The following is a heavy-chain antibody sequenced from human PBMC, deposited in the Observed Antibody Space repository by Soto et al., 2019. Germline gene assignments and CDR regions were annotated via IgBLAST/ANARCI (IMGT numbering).Heavy chain of an antibody. CDR3: AREKTHYDFWSGYRNWFDP. CDR1: GYTFTSYV. CDR2: INAGNGNT. Sequence: QVQLVQSGAEVKKPGASVKVSCKASGYTFTSYVMHWVRQAPGQRLEWMGWINAGNGNTKNSQKFQGRVTITRDTSASTAYMELSSLRSEDTAVYYCAREKTHYDFWSGYRNWFDPWGQGTLVTVSS. J-gene: IGHJ5*02. V-gene: IGHV1-3*01. D-gene: IGHD3-3*01.